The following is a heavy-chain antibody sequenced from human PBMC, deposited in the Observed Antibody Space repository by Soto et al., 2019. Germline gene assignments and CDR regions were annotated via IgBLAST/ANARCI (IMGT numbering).Heavy chain of an antibody. Sequence: ASVKVSCKASGYTFTSYGISWVRQAPGQGREWMGWISAYNGNTNYAQMLQGRVTMTKDTSTRTAYMELRSLRSDDTAVYYCARDQYSSGSDAFDIWGQGTMVTVSS. CDR1: GYTFTSYG. V-gene: IGHV1-18*04. D-gene: IGHD6-19*01. J-gene: IGHJ3*02. CDR3: ARDQYSSGSDAFDI. CDR2: ISAYNGNT.